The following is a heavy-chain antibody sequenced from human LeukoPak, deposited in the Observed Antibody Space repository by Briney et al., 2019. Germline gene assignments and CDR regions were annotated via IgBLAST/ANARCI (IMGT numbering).Heavy chain of an antibody. J-gene: IGHJ4*02. CDR3: ARGVSVYYDSSGYYYFDY. V-gene: IGHV4-59*08. CDR2: IYYSGST. Sequence: SETLSLTCTVSGGSISSYYWSWVRQPRGKGLGWIGYIYYSGSTNFNPSLKSRVTISVDTSKNQFSLKLSSVTAADTAVYYCARGVSVYYDSSGYYYFDYWGQGTVVTVSS. D-gene: IGHD3-22*01. CDR1: GGSISSYY.